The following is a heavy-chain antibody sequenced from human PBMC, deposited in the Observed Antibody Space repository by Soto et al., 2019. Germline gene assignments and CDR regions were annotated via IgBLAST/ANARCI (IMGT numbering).Heavy chain of an antibody. CDR3: TRDRSADRFVQYFQH. CDR1: GFTFSSYW. J-gene: IGHJ1*01. D-gene: IGHD6-19*01. Sequence: PGGSLRLSCAASGFTFSSYWMSWVRQAPGKGLEWVANIKQDGSEKYYVDSVKGRFTISRDNAKNSLYLQMNSLTSEDTAVYYCTRDRSADRFVQYFQHWGPGTLVTVS. V-gene: IGHV3-7*01. CDR2: IKQDGSEK.